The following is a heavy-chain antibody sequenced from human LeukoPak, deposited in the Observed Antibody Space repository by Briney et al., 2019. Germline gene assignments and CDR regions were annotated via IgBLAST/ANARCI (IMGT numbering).Heavy chain of an antibody. CDR1: GFTVSSNY. V-gene: IGHV3-66*01. D-gene: IGHD5-24*01. CDR3: ARDRDGYSYEV. CDR2: IYSGGST. Sequence: QPGGSLRLSCAASGFTVSSNYMSWVRQAPGKGLEWVSVIYSGGSTYYADSVKGRFTISRDNSKNTLYLQMNSLRAEDTAVYYCARDRDGYSYEVWGQGTLVTVSS. J-gene: IGHJ4*02.